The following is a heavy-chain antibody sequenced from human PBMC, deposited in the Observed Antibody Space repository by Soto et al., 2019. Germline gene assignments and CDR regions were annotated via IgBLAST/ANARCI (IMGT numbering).Heavy chain of an antibody. CDR1: GGSVSSGSYY. Sequence: PSETLSLTCTVSGGSVSSGSYYWSWIRQPPGKGLEWIGYIYYSGSTNYNPSLKSRVTISVDTSKNQFSLKLSSVTAADTAVYYCAREGAAPSDWFDPCGQGTLVTVSS. CDR2: IYYSGST. D-gene: IGHD2-15*01. CDR3: AREGAAPSDWFDP. J-gene: IGHJ5*02. V-gene: IGHV4-61*01.